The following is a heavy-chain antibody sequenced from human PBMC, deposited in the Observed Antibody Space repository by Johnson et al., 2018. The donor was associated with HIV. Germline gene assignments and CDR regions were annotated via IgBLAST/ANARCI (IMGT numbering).Heavy chain of an antibody. Sequence: VQLVESGGGLVQPGGSLRLSCAASGFTFSSYAMHWVRQAPGKGLEWVAVIYSGGNTYYADSVKGRFTISRDNSKNTLSLQMNSLRVEDTAVYYCAREARIVVVEPSDAFDIWGQGTMVTVSS. D-gene: IGHD3-22*01. CDR2: IYSGGNT. CDR3: AREARIVVVEPSDAFDI. J-gene: IGHJ3*02. V-gene: IGHV3-66*01. CDR1: GFTFSSYA.